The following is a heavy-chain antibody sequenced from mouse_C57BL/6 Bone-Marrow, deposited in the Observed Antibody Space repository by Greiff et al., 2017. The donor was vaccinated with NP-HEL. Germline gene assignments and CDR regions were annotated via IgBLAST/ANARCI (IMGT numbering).Heavy chain of an antibody. V-gene: IGHV3-8*01. CDR3: SRSPLWLRRNYYAMDY. CDR2: ISYSGST. J-gene: IGHJ4*01. Sequence: VQLKQSGPGLAKPSQTLSLTCSVTGYSITSDYWNWIRKFPGNKLEYMGYISYSGSTYYNPSLKRRISITRDTSKNQYYLKLNSVTTEDTATYYCSRSPLWLRRNYYAMDYWGQGTSVTVSS. D-gene: IGHD2-2*01. CDR1: GYSITSDY.